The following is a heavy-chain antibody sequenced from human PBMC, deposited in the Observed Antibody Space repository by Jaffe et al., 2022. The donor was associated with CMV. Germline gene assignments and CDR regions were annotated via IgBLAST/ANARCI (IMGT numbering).Heavy chain of an antibody. CDR2: IYYSGST. Sequence: QLQLQESGPGLVKPSETLSLTCTVSGGSISSSSYYWGWIRQPPGKGLEWIGSIYYSGSTYYNPSLKSRVTISVDTSKNQFSLKLSSVTAADTAVYYCARPRQGTMPGQGGWYFDLWGRGTLVTVSS. CDR1: GGSISSSSYY. CDR3: ARPRQGTMPGQGGWYFDL. D-gene: IGHD2-2*01. V-gene: IGHV4-39*01. J-gene: IGHJ2*01.